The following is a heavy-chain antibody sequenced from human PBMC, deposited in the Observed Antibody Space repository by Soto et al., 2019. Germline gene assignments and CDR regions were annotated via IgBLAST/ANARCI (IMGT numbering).Heavy chain of an antibody. V-gene: IGHV4-59*01. D-gene: IGHD6-19*01. CDR2: IYDSGSP. CDR1: VGSISVYY. Sequence: PETLPLTCTISVGSISVYYWSWIRQPPGQALEWIGYIYDSGSPYYNPSLRSRVIISADTSKNQISLKLTSATAADTAVYYCARGGGYSLPRFWGRGTMVTVSS. CDR3: ARGGGYSLPRF. J-gene: IGHJ4*02.